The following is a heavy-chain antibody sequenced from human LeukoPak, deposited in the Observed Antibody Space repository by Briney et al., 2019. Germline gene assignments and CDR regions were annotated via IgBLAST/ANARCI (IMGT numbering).Heavy chain of an antibody. CDR1: GGSISSYY. V-gene: IGHV4-59*01. CDR2: IYYSGST. D-gene: IGHD2-15*01. J-gene: IGHJ6*02. Sequence: PSETLSLTCTVSGGSISSYYWSWIRQPPGKGLEWIGYIYYSGSTNYNPSLKSRVTISVDTSKNQFSLKLSSVTAADTAVYYCASAAPSYYYGMDVWGQGTRSPSP. CDR3: ASAAPSYYYGMDV.